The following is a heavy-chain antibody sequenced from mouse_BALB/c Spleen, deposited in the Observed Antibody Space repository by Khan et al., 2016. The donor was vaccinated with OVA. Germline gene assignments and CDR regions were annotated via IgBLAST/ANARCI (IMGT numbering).Heavy chain of an antibody. Sequence: QVQLQQSGAELAKPGASVKLSCKASGYTFTDYYINWVNQRTGQGLEWIGDIYPGTGNTYYNENFKGQATLTADTSSSTAFMYLSSLTSEDSAVYFCYRSGMWSFAFWGQGTLVTVSA. V-gene: IGHV1-77*01. J-gene: IGHJ3*01. CDR1: GYTFTDYY. D-gene: IGHD1-1*02. CDR2: IYPGTGNT. CDR3: YRSGMWSFAF.